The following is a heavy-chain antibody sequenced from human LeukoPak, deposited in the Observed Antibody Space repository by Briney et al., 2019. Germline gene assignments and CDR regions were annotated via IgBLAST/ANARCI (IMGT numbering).Heavy chain of an antibody. J-gene: IGHJ5*02. Sequence: SETLSLTCTVSGDSISSYYWSWIRQPPGKGLEWIGYIYSSGSTNYNPSLKSRVTISVDTSKNQFSLKLSSVTAGDTAVYYCARGPDWFDPWGQGTLVTVSS. CDR3: ARGPDWFDP. CDR2: IYSSGST. V-gene: IGHV4-59*01. CDR1: GDSISSYY.